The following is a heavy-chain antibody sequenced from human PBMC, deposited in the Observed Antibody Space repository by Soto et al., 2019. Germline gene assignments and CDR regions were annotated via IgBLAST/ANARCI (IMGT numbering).Heavy chain of an antibody. Sequence: ASVKVSCKASGYTFTSYYMHWVRQAPGQGPEWMGIINPSGGSTSYAQKFQGRVTMTRDTSTSTVYMELSSLRSEDTAVYYCARDGVEATPYYYYGMDVWGQGTTVTVSS. J-gene: IGHJ6*02. CDR2: INPSGGST. D-gene: IGHD1-26*01. CDR3: ARDGVEATPYYYYGMDV. CDR1: GYTFTSYY. V-gene: IGHV1-46*01.